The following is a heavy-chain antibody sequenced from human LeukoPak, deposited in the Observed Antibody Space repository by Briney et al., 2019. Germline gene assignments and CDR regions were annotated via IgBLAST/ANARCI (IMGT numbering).Heavy chain of an antibody. J-gene: IGHJ4*02. CDR1: GYSISSGYY. CDR2: IYHGGNT. CDR3: ARAGYGDSDFDY. V-gene: IGHV4-38-2*02. D-gene: IGHD4-17*01. Sequence: SETLSLTCTVSGYSISSGYYWGWIRQPPGKGLEWIGSIYHGGNTYYNPSLKSRVTISVDTSKNQFSLKLSSVTAADTAVYYCARAGYGDSDFDYWGQGTLVTVSS.